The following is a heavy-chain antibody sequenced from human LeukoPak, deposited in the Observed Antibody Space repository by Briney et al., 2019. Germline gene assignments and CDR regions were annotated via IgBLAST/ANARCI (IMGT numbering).Heavy chain of an antibody. CDR1: GFTFDDYA. CDR3: AKEGTYYDYVWGSYRLYYLDY. J-gene: IGHJ4*02. D-gene: IGHD3-16*02. Sequence: PGGSLRLSCAASGFTFDDYAMHWVRQAPGKGLEWVSGISWNSGSIGYADSVKGRFTISRDNAKNSLYLQMNSLRAEDTALYYCAKEGTYYDYVWGSYRLYYLDYWGQGTLVTVSS. V-gene: IGHV3-9*01. CDR2: ISWNSGSI.